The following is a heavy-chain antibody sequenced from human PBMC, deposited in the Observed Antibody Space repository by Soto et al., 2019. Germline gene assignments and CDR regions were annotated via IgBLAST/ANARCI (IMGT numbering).Heavy chain of an antibody. Sequence: EVQLSESGGGLVQPGGSLRLSCAASGFTFSSYAISWVRQAPGKGLEWVSGIGGSGDNTYYADSVRGRFTISSDNSRNTLYLQMNSLRAEDTALYYCAKTITGYFWAGDSWGRGTLVTVSS. V-gene: IGHV3-23*01. D-gene: IGHD1-20*01. CDR2: IGGSGDNT. CDR1: GFTFSSYA. CDR3: AKTITGYFWAGDS. J-gene: IGHJ4*02.